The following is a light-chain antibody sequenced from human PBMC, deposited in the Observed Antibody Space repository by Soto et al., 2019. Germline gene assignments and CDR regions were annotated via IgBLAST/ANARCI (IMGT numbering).Light chain of an antibody. CDR2: EVS. V-gene: IGLV2-14*01. CDR1: SSDVGGYNY. CDR3: SSYTSSNTLLYV. Sequence: QSALAQPASVSGSPGQSVTISCTGTSSDVGGYNYVSWYQQQPGKAPKLMIYEVSNRPSGVSNRFSGSNSGNTASLTISGLQAEDEADYYCSSYTSSNTLLYVFGTGTKVTVL. J-gene: IGLJ1*01.